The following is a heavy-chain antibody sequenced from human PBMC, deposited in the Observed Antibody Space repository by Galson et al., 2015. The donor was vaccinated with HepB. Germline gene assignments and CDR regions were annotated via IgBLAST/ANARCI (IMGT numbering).Heavy chain of an antibody. Sequence: PALVNPTQTLTLTCTFSGFSLSTSGMRVSWIRQSPGKALEWLARIDWDDDKFYTASLKTRLTLSKDISRNQVVFTMTNMDSADTATYYCVRMPGGFFDYWGQGALVTVSS. CDR3: VRMPGGFFDY. CDR2: IDWDDDK. J-gene: IGHJ4*03. CDR1: GFSLSTSGMR. V-gene: IGHV2-70*04.